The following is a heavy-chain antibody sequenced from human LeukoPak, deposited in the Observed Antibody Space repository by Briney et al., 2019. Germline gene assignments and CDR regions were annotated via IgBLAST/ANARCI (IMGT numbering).Heavy chain of an antibody. CDR2: IRDSGET. D-gene: IGHD3-22*01. V-gene: IGHV3-66*01. CDR3: ARDYDSSGYFLPLL. J-gene: IGHJ4*02. CDR1: GFSVSNYY. Sequence: GGSLRLSCAGSGFSVSNYYMSWVRQAPGKGLEWVSLIRDSGETFYADSVKGRFTISRDNAKNTLYLQMNSLRAEDTAVYYCARDYDSSGYFLPLLWGQGTLVTVSS.